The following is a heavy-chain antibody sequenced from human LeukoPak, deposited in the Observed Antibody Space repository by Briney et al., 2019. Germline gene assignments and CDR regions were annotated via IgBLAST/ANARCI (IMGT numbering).Heavy chain of an antibody. CDR2: IYYSGST. V-gene: IGHV4-39*01. J-gene: IGHJ5*02. CDR3: ARLDVVVEDNWFDP. CDR1: GGSISSSSYY. Sequence: PSETLSLTCTVSGGSISSSSYYWGWIRQPPGKGLEWIGSIYYSGSTYYNPSLKSRVTISVDTSKSQFSLKLSSVTAADTAVYYCARLDVVVEDNWFDPWGQGTLVTVSS. D-gene: IGHD2-15*01.